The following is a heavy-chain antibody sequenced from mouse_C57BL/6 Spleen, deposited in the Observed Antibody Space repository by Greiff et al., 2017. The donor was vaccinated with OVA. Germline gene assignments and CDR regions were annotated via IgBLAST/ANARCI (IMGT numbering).Heavy chain of an antibody. V-gene: IGHV1-80*01. J-gene: IGHJ2*01. CDR1: GYAFSSYW. D-gene: IGHD1-1*01. CDR2: IFPGDGDT. Sequence: VQLQQSGAELVKPGASVKISCKASGYAFSSYWMNWVKQRPGKGLEWIGQIFPGDGDTTYNGKFKGKATLTADKSSSTAYMQLSSLTSEDSAVYFCARGYYGSSYCFDYWGQGTTLTVSS. CDR3: ARGYYGSSYCFDY.